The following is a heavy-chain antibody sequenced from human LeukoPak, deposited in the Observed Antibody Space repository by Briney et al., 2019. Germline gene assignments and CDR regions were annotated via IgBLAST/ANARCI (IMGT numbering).Heavy chain of an antibody. J-gene: IGHJ4*02. V-gene: IGHV4-59*01. CDR1: GDSINNYY. CDR2: IYYSGST. D-gene: IGHD2-15*01. Sequence: SETLSLTCTVSGDSINNYYWSWIRQPPGKGLEWIGYIYYSGSTNYNPSLKSRVTISLDTSKNQFSLKLPFVTAADTAVYFCATVRHCSGGSCYAYFDYWGLGNQVTVSS. CDR3: ATVRHCSGGSCYAYFDY.